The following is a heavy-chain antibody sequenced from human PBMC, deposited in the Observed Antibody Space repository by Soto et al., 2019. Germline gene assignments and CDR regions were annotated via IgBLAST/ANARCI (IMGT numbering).Heavy chain of an antibody. J-gene: IGHJ6*02. CDR3: VKGYWKGDV. V-gene: IGHV3-23*01. D-gene: IGHD1-1*01. CDR2: ISGSGGSI. Sequence: EVQLLESGGGLVQPGGSLRLSCAASGLTFSTYAMNWVRKAPGNGLEWVSAISGSGGSIHYADSVKGRFTISRDNSKNTLYLQMNSLRDEDTAVYHCVKGYWKGDVWGQGTTVTVSS. CDR1: GLTFSTYA.